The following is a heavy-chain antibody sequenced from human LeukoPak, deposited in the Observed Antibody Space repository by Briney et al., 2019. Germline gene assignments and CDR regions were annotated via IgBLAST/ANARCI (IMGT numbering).Heavy chain of an antibody. J-gene: IGHJ4*02. CDR2: IKQDGSEK. D-gene: IGHD6-19*01. CDR3: ATSYSSAWYAGGSDD. CDR1: GFTFSNYE. Sequence: SGGSLRLSCAASGFTFSNYEMNWVRQAPGKGLEWVANIKQDGSEKYYVDCVKGRFTISRDNAKNSLYLQMNSLRAEDTAVYYCATSYSSAWYAGGSDDWGRGTLVTVSS. V-gene: IGHV3-7*01.